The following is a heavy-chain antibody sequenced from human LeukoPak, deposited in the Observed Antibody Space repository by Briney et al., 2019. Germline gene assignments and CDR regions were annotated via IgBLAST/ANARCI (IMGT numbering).Heavy chain of an antibody. V-gene: IGHV3-7*01. J-gene: IGHJ4*02. D-gene: IGHD2-8*01. Sequence: GGSLRLSCAASGFTFSSYAMSWVRQAPGKGLEWVANIEQEGSEKYYVDSVKGRFTISRDNAKNSLYLQMNSLRAEDTAVYYCARDAQWYFDYWGQGTLVTVSS. CDR1: GFTFSSYA. CDR3: ARDAQWYFDY. CDR2: IEQEGSEK.